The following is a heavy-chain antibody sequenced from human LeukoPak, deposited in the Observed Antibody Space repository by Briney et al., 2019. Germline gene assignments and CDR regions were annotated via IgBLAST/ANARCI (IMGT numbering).Heavy chain of an antibody. CDR3: AKDSAEMLRFLEWLSGNWFDP. V-gene: IGHV3-30*18. CDR2: ISYDGSNK. Sequence: GRSLRLSCAASGFTFSSYGMHWVRQAPGKGLEWVAVISYDGSNKYYADSVKGRFTISRDNSKNTLYLQMNSLRAEDTVVYYCAKDSAEMLRFLEWLSGNWFDPWGQGTLVTVSS. CDR1: GFTFSSYG. D-gene: IGHD3-3*01. J-gene: IGHJ5*02.